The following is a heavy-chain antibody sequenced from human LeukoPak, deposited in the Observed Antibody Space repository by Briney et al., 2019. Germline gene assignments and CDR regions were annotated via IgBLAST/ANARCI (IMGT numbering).Heavy chain of an antibody. Sequence: PSETLSLTCTVSGGSISSYYWSWIRQPPGKGLEWIGYIYYSGSTNYNPSLKSRLTISVDTSKNQFSLKLSSVTAADTAVYYCARVGYSSSSGAFDIWGQGTMVTVSS. CDR3: ARVGYSSSSGAFDI. CDR1: GGSISSYY. V-gene: IGHV4-59*01. J-gene: IGHJ3*02. CDR2: IYYSGST. D-gene: IGHD6-6*01.